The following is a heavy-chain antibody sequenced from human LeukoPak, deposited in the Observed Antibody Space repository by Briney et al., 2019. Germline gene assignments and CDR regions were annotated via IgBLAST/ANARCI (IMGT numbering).Heavy chain of an antibody. J-gene: IGHJ3*02. CDR2: IIPMFDTP. CDR1: GGTFSSYA. D-gene: IGHD2-2*01. V-gene: IGHV1-69*05. CDR3: AKNLNLGYCSTTTCMRVAFDI. Sequence: ASVKVSCKASGGTFSSYAISWVRQAPGQGLEWMGGIIPMFDTPQYAQKFQDRVTITTDESTSTAYLELSSLRSEDTALYYCAKNLNLGYCSTTTCMRVAFDIWGQGTMVTVSS.